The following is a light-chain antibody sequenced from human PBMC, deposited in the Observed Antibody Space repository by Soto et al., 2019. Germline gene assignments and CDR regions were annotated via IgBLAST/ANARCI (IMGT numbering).Light chain of an antibody. CDR1: RDIGND. Sequence: AVGDRVIITCRASRDIGNDLGWYQQKPGKAPKLLIFAASTLHSGVPSRFSGSGSGTVFTLTISSLHPEDFATYFCLQDYNLPRTFGQGTTVEI. CDR3: LQDYNLPRT. J-gene: IGKJ1*01. CDR2: AAS. V-gene: IGKV1-6*01.